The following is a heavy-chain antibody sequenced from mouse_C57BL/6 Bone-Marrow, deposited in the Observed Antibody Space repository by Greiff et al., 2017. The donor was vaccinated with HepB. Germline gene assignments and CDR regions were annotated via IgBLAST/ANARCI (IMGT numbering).Heavy chain of an antibody. J-gene: IGHJ4*01. V-gene: IGHV1-59*01. CDR3: AREGLLRYAMDY. Sequence: QVQLKQPGAELVRPGTSVKLSCKASGYTFTSYWMHWVKQRPGQGLEWIGVIDPSDSYTNYNQKFKGKATLTVDTSSSTAYMQLSSLTSEDSAVYYCAREGLLRYAMDYWGQGTSVTVSS. CDR2: IDPSDSYT. CDR1: GYTFTSYW. D-gene: IGHD1-1*01.